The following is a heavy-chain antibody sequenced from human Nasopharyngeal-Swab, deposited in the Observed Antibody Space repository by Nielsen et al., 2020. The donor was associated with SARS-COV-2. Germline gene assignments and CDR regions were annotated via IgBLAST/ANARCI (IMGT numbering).Heavy chain of an antibody. CDR1: GGSISSGGYY. D-gene: IGHD6-19*01. CDR3: ARAVAGQNWYFDL. V-gene: IGHV4-31*03. Sequence: SETLSLTCTVSGGSISSGGYYWSWIRQHPGKGLEWIGYIYYSGSTYYNPSLKSRVTISVDTSKNQFSLKLSSVTAADTAVYYCARAVAGQNWYFDLWGRGTLVTVSS. CDR2: IYYSGST. J-gene: IGHJ2*01.